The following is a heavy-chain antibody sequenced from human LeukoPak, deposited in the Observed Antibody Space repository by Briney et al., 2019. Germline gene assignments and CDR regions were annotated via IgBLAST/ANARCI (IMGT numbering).Heavy chain of an antibody. CDR1: GYTFTSYY. D-gene: IGHD3-3*01. Sequence: GASVKVSCKASGYTFTSYYMHWVRQAPGQGLEWMGIINPSGGSTSYAQKFQGRVTMTRDTSTSTVYMELSSLRSEDTAVYYCARDAGVLRFLEWLFPRGAYFDYWGQGTLVTVSS. CDR2: INPSGGST. CDR3: ARDAGVLRFLEWLFPRGAYFDY. V-gene: IGHV1-46*01. J-gene: IGHJ4*02.